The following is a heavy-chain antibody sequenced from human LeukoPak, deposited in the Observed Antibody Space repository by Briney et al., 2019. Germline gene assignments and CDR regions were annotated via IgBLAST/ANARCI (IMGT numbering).Heavy chain of an antibody. CDR3: AGGILAYYMDV. J-gene: IGHJ6*03. Sequence: ASVKVSCKASGGTFSSYAISWVRQAPGQGLEWMGGIIPIFGTANYAQKFQGRVTITTDESTSTAYMELSSLRPEDTAVYYCAGGILAYYMDVWGKGATVTVSS. D-gene: IGHD2-8*02. V-gene: IGHV1-69*05. CDR2: IIPIFGTA. CDR1: GGTFSSYA.